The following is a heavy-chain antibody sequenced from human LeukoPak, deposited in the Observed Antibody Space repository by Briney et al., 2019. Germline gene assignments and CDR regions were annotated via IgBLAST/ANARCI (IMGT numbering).Heavy chain of an antibody. V-gene: IGHV3-30*02. D-gene: IGHD3-10*01. J-gene: IGHJ4*02. CDR2: IRYDGSNK. Sequence: PGGSLRLSCAASGFTFISYGMHWVRQAPGKGLEWVTFIRYDGSNKYYADSVKGRFTISRDNPKNTLYLQMNSLRAEDTAIYICAKLSDGSGLPYYFDSWGQGTLVTVS. CDR3: AKLSDGSGLPYYFDS. CDR1: GFTFISYG.